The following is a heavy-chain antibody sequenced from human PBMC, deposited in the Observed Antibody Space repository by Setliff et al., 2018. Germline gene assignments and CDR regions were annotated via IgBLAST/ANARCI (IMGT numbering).Heavy chain of an antibody. V-gene: IGHV1-69*08. Sequence: GASVKVSCKASGGTFSIYTISWVRQAPGQGRERMGRIIPIFGTANYAQKFQGRVTITADKSTSTAYMELSSLRSEDTAVYYCAISTIFGVVSPTPDAFDIWGQGTMVTVSS. D-gene: IGHD3-3*01. CDR1: GGTFSIYT. CDR2: IIPIFGTA. J-gene: IGHJ3*02. CDR3: AISTIFGVVSPTPDAFDI.